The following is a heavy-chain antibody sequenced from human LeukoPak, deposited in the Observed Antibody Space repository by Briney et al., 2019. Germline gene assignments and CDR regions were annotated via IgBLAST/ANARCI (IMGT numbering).Heavy chain of an antibody. V-gene: IGHV1-2*02. J-gene: IGHJ4*02. Sequence: ASVRVSCKTSGYTFTAHYLHWVRQAPGQGLQWMGWTNPDSGGTNYAQTFQGRVTMSSDTSVDTAYMELTSLTSDDSAVYYCARDLDNWNYDPFDYWGQGTLVTVSS. CDR1: GYTFTAHY. CDR3: ARDLDNWNYDPFDY. D-gene: IGHD1-7*01. CDR2: TNPDSGGT.